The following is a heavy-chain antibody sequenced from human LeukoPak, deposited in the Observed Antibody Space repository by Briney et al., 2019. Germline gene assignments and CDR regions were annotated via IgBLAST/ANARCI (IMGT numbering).Heavy chain of an antibody. J-gene: IGHJ3*02. CDR3: ARWYCSSTSCYAGAFDM. V-gene: IGHV1-18*04. CDR1: GYTFTNYG. CDR2: ISPYNDYT. Sequence: ASVKVSCKASGYTFTNYGISWVRQAPGQGLEWKGWISPYNDYTNYAQKLQGRVTMTTDTSTSTGYMELRSLRSDDTAVYYCARWYCSSTSCYAGAFDMWGQGTMVTVSS. D-gene: IGHD2-2*01.